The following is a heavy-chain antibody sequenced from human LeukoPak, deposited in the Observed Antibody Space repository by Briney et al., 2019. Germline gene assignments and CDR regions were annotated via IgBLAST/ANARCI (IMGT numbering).Heavy chain of an antibody. CDR2: ISNDAGNK. CDR3: AKDRRVYDILTPFDY. Sequence: GGSLRLSCAASGFTFSSYGMHWVRQAPGKGLEWVAVISNDAGNKYYADSVKGRFTIPRDNSKNTLYLQMNSLRAEDTAVYFCAKDRRVYDILTPFDYWGQGTLVTVSS. D-gene: IGHD3-9*01. V-gene: IGHV3-30*18. J-gene: IGHJ4*02. CDR1: GFTFSSYG.